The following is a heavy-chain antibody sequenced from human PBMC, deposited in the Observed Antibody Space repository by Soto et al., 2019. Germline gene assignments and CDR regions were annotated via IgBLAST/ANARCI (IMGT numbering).Heavy chain of an antibody. Sequence: ASVKVSCRDYGYTFTRHGIRWVRQSPGQGREWMGCMSAENGNANCAQKLQGLVTMSRDTSTITAYMELRSLRSDDRGVYCFGSGYSYGYFDYWGQGFLLAIS. CDR2: MSAENGNA. CDR1: GYTFTRHG. CDR3: GSGYSYGYFDY. J-gene: IGHJ4*02. D-gene: IGHD5-18*01. V-gene: IGHV1-18*01.